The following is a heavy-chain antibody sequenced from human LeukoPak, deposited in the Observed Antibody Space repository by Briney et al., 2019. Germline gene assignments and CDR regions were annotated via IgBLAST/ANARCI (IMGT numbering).Heavy chain of an antibody. CDR1: GFTFSSYS. Sequence: GGSLRLSCAASGFTFSSYSMNWVRQAPGKGLEWVSSISSSSSYIYYADSVKGRFISSRDNAKNSLYLQMNSLRAEDTAVCYCARDLKGVYSSGWYFDYWGQGTLVTVSP. J-gene: IGHJ4*02. CDR3: ARDLKGVYSSGWYFDY. V-gene: IGHV3-21*01. D-gene: IGHD6-19*01. CDR2: ISSSSSYI.